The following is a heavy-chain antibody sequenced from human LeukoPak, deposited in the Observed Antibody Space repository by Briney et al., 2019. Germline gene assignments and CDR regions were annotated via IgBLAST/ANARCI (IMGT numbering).Heavy chain of an antibody. CDR2: ITDSGGLT. CDR1: GFTFSSYA. D-gene: IGHD2-21*02. V-gene: IGHV3-23*01. CDR3: AKVNVVTANFDY. Sequence: GGSLRLSCVASGFTFSSYAMNWVRQAPGKGPEWVSGITDSGGLTYYADSVKGRFTTSRDNSKNTLYLQMNSLRAEDTALYYCAKVNVVTANFDYWGQGTLVTVSS. J-gene: IGHJ4*02.